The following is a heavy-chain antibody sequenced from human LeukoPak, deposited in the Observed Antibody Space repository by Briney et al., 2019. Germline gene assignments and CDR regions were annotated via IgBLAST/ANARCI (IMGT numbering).Heavy chain of an antibody. CDR2: ISSSGSTI. V-gene: IGHV3-48*03. Sequence: GGSLRLSCAASGFTFSSYEMNWVRQAPGKGLEWVSYISSSGSTIYYADSVKGRFTISRDNSKNTLYLQMNSLRAEDTAVYYCAKYSSSRKGAFDIWGQGTMVTVSS. J-gene: IGHJ3*02. D-gene: IGHD6-13*01. CDR1: GFTFSSYE. CDR3: AKYSSSRKGAFDI.